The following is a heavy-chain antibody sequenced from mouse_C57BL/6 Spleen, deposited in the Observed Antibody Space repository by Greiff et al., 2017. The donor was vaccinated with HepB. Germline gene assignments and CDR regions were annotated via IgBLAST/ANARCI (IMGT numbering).Heavy chain of an antibody. Sequence: EVQLKESGGDLVKPGGSLKLSCAASGFTFSSYGMSWVRQTPDKRLEWVATISSGGSYTYYPDSVKGRFTISRDNAKNTLYLQMSSLKSEDTAMYYCARGGFDYWGQGTTLTVSS. CDR3: ARGGFDY. CDR2: ISSGGSYT. CDR1: GFTFSSYG. J-gene: IGHJ2*01. V-gene: IGHV5-6*01.